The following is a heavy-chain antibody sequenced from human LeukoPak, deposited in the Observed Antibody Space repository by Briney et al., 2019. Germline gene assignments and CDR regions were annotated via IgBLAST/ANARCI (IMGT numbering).Heavy chain of an antibody. J-gene: IGHJ4*02. CDR2: IHSDGSP. Sequence: GGSLRLSCVASGFTVSSNYMSWVRQAPGKGLEWVSVIHSDGSPYYADSMKGRFTISRDNSKSTLYLQMNSLRAEDTAVYYCASLTVVWGQGTLVTVSS. CDR3: ASLTVV. V-gene: IGHV3-66*01. CDR1: GFTVSSNY. D-gene: IGHD2-15*01.